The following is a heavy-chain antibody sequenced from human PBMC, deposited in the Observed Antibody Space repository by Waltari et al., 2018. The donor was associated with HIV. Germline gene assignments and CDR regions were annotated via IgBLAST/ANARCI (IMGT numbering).Heavy chain of an antibody. D-gene: IGHD2-21*02. CDR2: VYSGGST. CDR3: ASIAYCGGDCYPRGMDV. Sequence: EVQLVESGGGLVQPGGSLRLSCAASGFTVSSNYMSWVRQAPGRGLEGVAVVYSGGSTYCAESVKGRFTISRDNSKNTLYLQMNGLRAEDTAVYYCASIAYCGGDCYPRGMDVWGQGTTVTVSS. V-gene: IGHV3-66*01. CDR1: GFTVSSNY. J-gene: IGHJ6*02.